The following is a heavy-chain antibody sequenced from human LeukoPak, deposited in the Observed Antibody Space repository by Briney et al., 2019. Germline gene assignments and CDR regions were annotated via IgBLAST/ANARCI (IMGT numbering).Heavy chain of an antibody. Sequence: SETLSLTCTVSGGSISSHYWTWIRQPPGKGLEYIGNVYYSRSAYYNPSLRSRVTLSIDTSSNQFSLRLTSVTAADTAVYYCAPLAGESWGQGTLVTVSS. CDR3: APLAGES. J-gene: IGHJ5*02. CDR1: GGSISSHY. V-gene: IGHV4-59*04. D-gene: IGHD1-26*01. CDR2: VYYSRSA.